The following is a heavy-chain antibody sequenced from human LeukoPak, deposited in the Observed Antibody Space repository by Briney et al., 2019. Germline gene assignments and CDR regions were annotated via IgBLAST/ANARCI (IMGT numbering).Heavy chain of an antibody. V-gene: IGHV1-2*02. D-gene: IGHD6-19*01. CDR2: INPNSGGT. CDR1: GYTFTGYY. Sequence: ASVKVSCKASGYTFTGYYMHWVRQAPGQGLEWMGWINPNSGGTNYGQKFQGRVTMTRDTSISTAYMELSRLRSDDTAVYYCARLGIAVAGNRLDYWGQGTLVTVSS. J-gene: IGHJ4*02. CDR3: ARLGIAVAGNRLDY.